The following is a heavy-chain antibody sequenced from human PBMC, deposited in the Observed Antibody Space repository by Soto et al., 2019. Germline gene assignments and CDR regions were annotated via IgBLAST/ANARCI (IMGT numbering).Heavy chain of an antibody. V-gene: IGHV5-51*01. CDR1: GYSFTSYW. CDR2: IYPGDSDT. Sequence: PGESLKISCKGSGYSFTSYWIGWVRQMPGKGLEWMGIIYPGDSDTRYSPSFQGQVTISADKSISTAYLQWSSLKASDTAMYYCARRTHYGSGSYYHYYGKDVWGQGTTVTVSS. CDR3: ARRTHYGSGSYYHYYGKDV. D-gene: IGHD3-10*01. J-gene: IGHJ6*02.